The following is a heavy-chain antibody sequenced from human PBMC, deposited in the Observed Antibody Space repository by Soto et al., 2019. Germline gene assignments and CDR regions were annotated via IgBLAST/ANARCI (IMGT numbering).Heavy chain of an antibody. CDR1: GGTFSSYA. J-gene: IGHJ6*02. V-gene: IGHV1-69*01. CDR3: AQSVVVAATRYYGMDV. D-gene: IGHD2-15*01. CDR2: IIPIFGTA. Sequence: QVQLVQSGAEVKKPGSSVKVSCKASGGTFSSYAISWVRQAPGQGLEWMGGIIPIFGTANYAQKFQGRVTITADESTSTAYMELSSLRSEDTAVYYCAQSVVVAATRYYGMDVWGQGTTVTVSS.